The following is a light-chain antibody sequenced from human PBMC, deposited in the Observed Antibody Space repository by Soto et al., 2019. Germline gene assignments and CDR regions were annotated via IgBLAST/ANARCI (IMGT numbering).Light chain of an antibody. V-gene: IGKV1-5*01. CDR1: QSISSW. Sequence: DIPMTQSPSTLSASVGDRVIITCRASQSISSWLAWYQQKPGKAPKLLIYDASSLESGVPSRFSGSGSGTEFTLTISSLQPDDFAIYYCQQYDSYSLTFGGGTKVEIK. CDR2: DAS. J-gene: IGKJ4*01. CDR3: QQYDSYSLT.